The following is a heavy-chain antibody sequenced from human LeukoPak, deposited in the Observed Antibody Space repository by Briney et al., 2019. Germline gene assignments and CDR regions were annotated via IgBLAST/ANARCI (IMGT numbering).Heavy chain of an antibody. CDR2: ISNSGST. CDR3: ARQNEVTRG. Sequence: SETLSLTXTVSNDSIKDYYWNWIRQSPGKGLEWIGFISNSGSTNYNPSLKSRVTISVDTSKNQFSLKLSSVTAADTAVYYCARQNEVTRGWGQGTMVTVSS. J-gene: IGHJ3*01. CDR1: NDSIKDYY. D-gene: IGHD1-1*01. V-gene: IGHV4-59*08.